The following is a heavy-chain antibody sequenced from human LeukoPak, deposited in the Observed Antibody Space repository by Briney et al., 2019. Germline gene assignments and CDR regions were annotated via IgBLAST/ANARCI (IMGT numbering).Heavy chain of an antibody. V-gene: IGHV3-7*01. CDR1: GFTFSSYW. J-gene: IGHJ6*03. D-gene: IGHD3-16*01. CDR3: ARDSVTVPGGFYYYYMDV. Sequence: GGSLRLSCAASGFTFSSYWMSWVRQAPGKGLEWVANIKQDGSEKYYVDSVKGRFTISRDNAKNSLYLQVNSLRADETAVYYCARDSVTVPGGFYYYYMDVWGKGTTVTISS. CDR2: IKQDGSEK.